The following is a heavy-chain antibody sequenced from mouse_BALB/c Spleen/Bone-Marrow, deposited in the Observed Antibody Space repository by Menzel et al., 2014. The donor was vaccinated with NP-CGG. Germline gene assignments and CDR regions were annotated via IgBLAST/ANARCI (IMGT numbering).Heavy chain of an antibody. D-gene: IGHD1-1*01. V-gene: IGHV14-3*02. CDR2: IDPANVNT. CDR3: ASYVYGYYFDY. CDR1: GFNIKDTY. Sequence: EVQLQQSGAELVKPGASVKLSCTASGFNIKDTYMHWVKQRPEQGLEWIGRIDPANVNTKYDPKFQGKATITADTSSNTAYLQLSSLTSEVTAVYYCASYVYGYYFDYWGQGTTLTVSS. J-gene: IGHJ2*01.